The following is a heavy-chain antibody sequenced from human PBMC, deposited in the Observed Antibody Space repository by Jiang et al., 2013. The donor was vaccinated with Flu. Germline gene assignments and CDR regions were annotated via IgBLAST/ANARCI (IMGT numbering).Heavy chain of an antibody. J-gene: IGHJ5*02. Sequence: LLKPSETLSLTCAVYGGSFSGYYWSWIRQPPGKGLEWIGEINHSGSTNYNPSLKSRVTISVDTSKNQFSLKLSSVTAADTAVYYCARVYGSGSYSWFDPWGQGTLVTVSS. CDR2: INHSGST. D-gene: IGHD3-10*01. V-gene: IGHV4-34*01. CDR1: GGSFSGYY. CDR3: ARVYGSGSYSWFDP.